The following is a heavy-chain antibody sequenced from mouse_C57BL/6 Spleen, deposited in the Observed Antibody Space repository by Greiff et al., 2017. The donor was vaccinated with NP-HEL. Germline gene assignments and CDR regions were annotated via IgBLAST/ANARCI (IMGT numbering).Heavy chain of an antibody. Sequence: QVQLQQPGAELVMPGASVKLSCKASGYTFTSYWMHWVKQRPGQGLEWIGEIDPSDSYTTYNQKFKGKSTLTVDKSSSTAYMQLSSLTSEDSAVYYCARRTYYYAMDYWGQGTSVTVSS. CDR2: IDPSDSYT. CDR1: GYTFTSYW. J-gene: IGHJ4*01. V-gene: IGHV1-69*01. CDR3: ARRTYYYAMDY.